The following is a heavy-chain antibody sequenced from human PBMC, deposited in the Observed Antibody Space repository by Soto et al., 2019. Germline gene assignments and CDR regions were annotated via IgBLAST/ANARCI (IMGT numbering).Heavy chain of an antibody. J-gene: IGHJ4*02. CDR3: ARTTTTPFYYFDY. V-gene: IGHV3-33*01. D-gene: IGHD4-17*01. CDR2: IWYDGSNK. Sequence: QVQLVESGGGVVQPGRSLRLSCAASGFTFSSYGMHWVRQAPGKGLEWVAVIWYDGSNKYYADSVKGRFTISRDNSKNTLYLQMNSLRAEDTAVYYCARTTTTPFYYFDYWGQGTLVTVSS. CDR1: GFTFSSYG.